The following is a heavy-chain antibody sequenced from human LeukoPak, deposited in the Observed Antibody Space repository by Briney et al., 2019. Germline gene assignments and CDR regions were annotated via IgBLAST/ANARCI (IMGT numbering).Heavy chain of an antibody. J-gene: IGHJ6*02. Sequence: GGSLTLSCVASGFTFSISWVTWVRQAPGKGLEWVANIDKHGSGKYYVDSVKGRFAISRDYASNSVFLQMNSLRAEDTSVYYCARDVWRRVFYYGMDVWGQGTTVAVSS. D-gene: IGHD2-21*01. CDR1: GFTFSISW. V-gene: IGHV3-7*01. CDR2: IDKHGSGK. CDR3: ARDVWRRVFYYGMDV.